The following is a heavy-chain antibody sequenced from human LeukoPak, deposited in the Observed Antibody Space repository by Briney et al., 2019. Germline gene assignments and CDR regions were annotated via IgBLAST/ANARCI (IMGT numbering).Heavy chain of an antibody. Sequence: PGGSLRLSCAASGFTFSSYSMNWVRQAPGKGLEWVSYFSTSSSHIYYADSVRGRFTISRDNAKNSLYLQMNSLRAEDTALYYCAKDRGLVAAIGGIDYWGQGTLVTVSS. CDR3: AKDRGLVAAIGGIDY. D-gene: IGHD2-15*01. V-gene: IGHV3-21*04. J-gene: IGHJ4*02. CDR2: FSTSSSHI. CDR1: GFTFSSYS.